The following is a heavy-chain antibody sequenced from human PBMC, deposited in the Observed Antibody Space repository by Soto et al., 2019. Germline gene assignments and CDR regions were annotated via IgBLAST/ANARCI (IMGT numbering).Heavy chain of an antibody. CDR3: ATRRRTERGMYGMDV. V-gene: IGHV1-69*02. Sequence: QVQLVQSGAEVKKPGSSVKVSCKASGGTFSSYTISWVRQAPGQGLEWMGRIIPILGIANYAQKFQGRVTITADKSTSTAYMELSSLRSEDTAVYYCATRRRTERGMYGMDVWGQGTTVTVSS. J-gene: IGHJ6*02. CDR2: IIPILGIA. D-gene: IGHD1-1*01. CDR1: GGTFSSYT.